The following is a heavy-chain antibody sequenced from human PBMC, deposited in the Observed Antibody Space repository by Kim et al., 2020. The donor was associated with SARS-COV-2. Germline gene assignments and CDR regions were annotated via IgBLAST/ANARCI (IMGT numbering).Heavy chain of an antibody. D-gene: IGHD3-22*01. CDR2: ISAYNGNT. CDR3: ARGPSAYYYDSSALVGAFDI. Sequence: ASVKVSCKASGYTFTSYGISWVRQAPGQGLEWMGWISAYNGNTNYAQKLQGRVTMTTDTSTSTAYMELRSLRSDDTAVYYCARGPSAYYYDSSALVGAFDIWGQGTMVTVSS. V-gene: IGHV1-18*01. J-gene: IGHJ3*02. CDR1: GYTFTSYG.